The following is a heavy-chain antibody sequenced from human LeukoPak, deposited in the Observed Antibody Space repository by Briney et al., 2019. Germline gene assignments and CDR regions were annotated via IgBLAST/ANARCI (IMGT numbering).Heavy chain of an antibody. V-gene: IGHV4-59*08. CDR1: GGSISSYY. D-gene: IGHD3-22*01. Sequence: PSETLSLTCTVSGGSISSYYWSWIRQPPAKGLEWIGYIYYSGSTNYNPSLKSRVTISVDTSKNQFSLKLSSVTAADTAVYYCARHRAYYYDSSGVYAFDIWGQETMVTVSS. CDR3: ARHRAYYYDSSGVYAFDI. CDR2: IYYSGST. J-gene: IGHJ3*02.